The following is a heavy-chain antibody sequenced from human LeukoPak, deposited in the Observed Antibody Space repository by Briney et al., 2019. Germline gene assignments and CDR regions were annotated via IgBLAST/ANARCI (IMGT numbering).Heavy chain of an antibody. CDR3: ARRVYGTSQYY. D-gene: IGHD5/OR15-5a*01. V-gene: IGHV4-39*01. CDR1: GVSISNSNSF. CDR2: IYYSGIT. Sequence: SETLSLTCTVSGVSISNSNSFWAWIRQPPGKGLEWIGTIYYSGITHYSPSLKSRVTISVDTSKNQFSLKLSPVTATDTALYYCARRVYGTSQYYWGQGTLVTVSS. J-gene: IGHJ4*02.